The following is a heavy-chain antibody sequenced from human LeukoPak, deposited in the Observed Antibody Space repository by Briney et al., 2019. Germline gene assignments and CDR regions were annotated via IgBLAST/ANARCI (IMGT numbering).Heavy chain of an antibody. CDR2: IKQDGSEK. CDR1: GFTFSLYW. V-gene: IGHV3-7*03. Sequence: PGGSLRLSCAASGFTFSLYWMNWVRLAPGKGLEWVANIKQDGSEKNYVDSVKGRFTISRDNAKNSLYLQMNNLRVEDTAMYYCAGGTGFIIKDWGQGTLVTVSS. D-gene: IGHD3-9*01. J-gene: IGHJ4*02. CDR3: AGGTGFIIKD.